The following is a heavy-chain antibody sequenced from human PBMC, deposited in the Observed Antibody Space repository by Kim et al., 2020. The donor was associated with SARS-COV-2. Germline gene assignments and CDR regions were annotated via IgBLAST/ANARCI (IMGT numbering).Heavy chain of an antibody. CDR2: IYSGGST. CDR3: ARGRNGGSGSHDLGY. Sequence: GGSLRLSCAASGFTVSSNYMSWVRQAPGKGLEWVSVIYSGGSTYYADSVKGRFTISRDNSKNTLYLQMNSLRAEDTAVYYCARGRNGGSGSHDLGYWGQGTLVTVSS. D-gene: IGHD6-19*01. V-gene: IGHV3-53*01. J-gene: IGHJ4*02. CDR1: GFTVSSNY.